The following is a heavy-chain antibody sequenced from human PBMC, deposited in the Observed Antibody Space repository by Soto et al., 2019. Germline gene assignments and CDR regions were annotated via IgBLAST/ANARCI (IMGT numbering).Heavy chain of an antibody. D-gene: IGHD3-22*01. V-gene: IGHV4-34*01. CDR3: STRAYDTNGYYRFDP. J-gene: IGHJ5*01. Sequence: SEILSLTCAVYGGSFSGHSWTWIRQSPGKGLEWIGDINHSGRVNYSPPLKSRVTISLDTSKNQFSLTLSAVTAADTAMYYCSTRAYDTNGYYRFDPWGQGTLVTVSS. CDR2: INHSGRV. CDR1: GGSFSGHS.